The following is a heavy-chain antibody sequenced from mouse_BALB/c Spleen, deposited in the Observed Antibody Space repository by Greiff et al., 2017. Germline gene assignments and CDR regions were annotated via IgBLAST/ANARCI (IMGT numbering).Heavy chain of an antibody. CDR3: ARVDGYHLDY. V-gene: IGHV1-7*01. J-gene: IGHJ2*01. CDR1: GYTFTSYW. D-gene: IGHD2-3*01. CDR2: INPSTGYT. Sequence: QVQLQQSGAELANPGASVKMSCKASGYTFTSYWMHWVKQRPGQGLEWIGYINPSTGYTEYNQKFKDKATLTADKSSSTAYMQLSSLTSEDSAVYYCARVDGYHLDYWGQGTTLTVSS.